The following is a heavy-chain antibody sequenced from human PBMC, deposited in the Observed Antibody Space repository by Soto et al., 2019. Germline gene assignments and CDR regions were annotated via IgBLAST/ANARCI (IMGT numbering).Heavy chain of an antibody. Sequence: GASVKVSCKVSGYTLTELSMHWVRQAPGKGLEWMGGFDPEDGETIYAQKFQGRVTMTEDTSTDTAYMELSSLRSEDTAVYYCATGIETKKLLWFGELSSNDYWGQGTLVTVSS. V-gene: IGHV1-24*01. J-gene: IGHJ4*02. D-gene: IGHD3-10*01. CDR3: ATGIETKKLLWFGELSSNDY. CDR2: FDPEDGET. CDR1: GYTLTELS.